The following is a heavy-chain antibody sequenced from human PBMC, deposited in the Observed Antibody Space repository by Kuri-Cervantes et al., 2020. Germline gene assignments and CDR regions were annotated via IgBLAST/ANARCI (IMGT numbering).Heavy chain of an antibody. CDR2: INHSGST. CDR1: GYSISSGYY. D-gene: IGHD3-16*01. J-gene: IGHJ4*02. CDR3: ARIYYVGKPTTTLDY. V-gene: IGHV4-38-2*02. Sequence: GSLRLSCTVSGYSISSGYYWGWIRQPPGKGLEWIGEINHSGSTNYNPSLKSRVTISVDTSKNQFSLNLSSVTAADTAVYYCARIYYVGKPTTTLDYWGQGTLVTVSS.